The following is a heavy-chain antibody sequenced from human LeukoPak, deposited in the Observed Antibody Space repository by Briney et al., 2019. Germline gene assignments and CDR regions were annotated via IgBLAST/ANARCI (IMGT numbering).Heavy chain of an antibody. J-gene: IGHJ5*02. CDR3: ARFSGSSLDKNWFDL. Sequence: KLAAALEISRKGSGTLIFGYWIGWVRAPAEKGLELRGIIYPDDSRTISNPSFQSQAIISADKSGSTSYQQWSLLSAAASAIYYCARFSGSSLDKNWFDLWGQGTLVTVSS. CDR1: GTLIFGYW. V-gene: IGHV5-51*01. D-gene: IGHD3-10*01. CDR2: IYPDDSRT.